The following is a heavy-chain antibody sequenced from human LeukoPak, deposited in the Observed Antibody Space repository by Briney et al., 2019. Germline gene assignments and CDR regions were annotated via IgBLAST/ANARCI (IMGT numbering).Heavy chain of an antibody. CDR2: IYYSGST. D-gene: IGHD3-16*01. CDR1: GGSISSYY. J-gene: IGHJ6*02. CDR3: ARQGYFCLGSTFLHYGMDV. Sequence: PSETLSLTCTVSGGSISSYYWSWIRQPPGKGLEWIGYIYYSGSTNYNPSLKSRVTISVDTSENQFSLKLSSVTAADTAVYYCARQGYFCLGSTFLHYGMDVWGQGTTVTVSS. V-gene: IGHV4-59*08.